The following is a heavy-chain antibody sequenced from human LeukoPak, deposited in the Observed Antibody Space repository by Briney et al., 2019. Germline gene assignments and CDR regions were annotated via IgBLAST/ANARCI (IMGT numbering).Heavy chain of an antibody. D-gene: IGHD3-10*01. V-gene: IGHV4-34*01. CDR2: INHSGST. J-gene: IGHJ4*02. CDR3: VRGGWFGELGLDY. Sequence: TSETLSLTCAVYGGSFSGYYWSWIRQPPGKGLEWIGEINHSGSTNYNPSLKSRVTISVDTSKNQFSLKLSSVTAADTAVYYCVRGGWFGELGLDYWGQGTLVTVSS. CDR1: GGSFSGYY.